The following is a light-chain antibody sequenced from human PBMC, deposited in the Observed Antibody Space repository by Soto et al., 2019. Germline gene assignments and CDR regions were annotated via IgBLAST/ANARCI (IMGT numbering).Light chain of an antibody. V-gene: IGLV2-23*01. J-gene: IGLJ3*02. CDR1: RSDVGSYNL. Sequence: QSALTQPASLSGSPGQSITISCTGTRSDVGSYNLVSWYQQHPGKPPKLMIYEGSQRPSGVSYRFSGSKSGNTASLTISGLQAEDEADYFCCSYAQANSWVFGGGTQLTVL. CDR3: CSYAQANSWV. CDR2: EGS.